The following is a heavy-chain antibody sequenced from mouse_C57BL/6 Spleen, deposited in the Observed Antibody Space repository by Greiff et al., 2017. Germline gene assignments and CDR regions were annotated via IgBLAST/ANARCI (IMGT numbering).Heavy chain of an antibody. CDR1: GYPFTSYW. V-gene: IGHV1-55*01. D-gene: IGHD3-1*01. CDR2: IYPGSGST. J-gene: IGHJ4*01. CDR3: ARCTTGYYAMDY. Sequence: QVQLQQPGAELVKPGASVKMSCKASGYPFTSYWITWVKQRPGQGLEWIGDIYPGSGSTNYNEKFKSKATLTVDTSSSTAYMQLSSLTSEDSAVYYCARCTTGYYAMDYWGQGTSVTVSS.